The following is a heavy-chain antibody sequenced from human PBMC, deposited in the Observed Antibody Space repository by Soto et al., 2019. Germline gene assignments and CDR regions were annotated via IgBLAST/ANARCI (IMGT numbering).Heavy chain of an antibody. D-gene: IGHD3-3*01. CDR2: IYYSGST. CDR1: GGSISSFY. Sequence: SETLSLTCTVSGGSISSFYWSWIRQPPGKGLEWIGYIYYSGSTNYNPSLKSRVTISVDTSKNQFSLKLSSVTAADTAVYYCARAHYDFWSGYNNWFDPWGQGTLVTVSS. J-gene: IGHJ5*02. V-gene: IGHV4-59*01. CDR3: ARAHYDFWSGYNNWFDP.